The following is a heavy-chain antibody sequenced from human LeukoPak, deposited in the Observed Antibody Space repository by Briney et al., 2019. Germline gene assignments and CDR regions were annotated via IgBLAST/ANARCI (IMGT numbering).Heavy chain of an antibody. CDR1: GGTFSSYA. CDR3: AGGSSYYFFDY. D-gene: IGHD6-13*01. V-gene: IGHV1-2*02. CDR2: INPSSGGT. J-gene: IGHJ4*02. Sequence: ASVKVSCKASGGTFSSYAISWVRQAPGQGPEWMGWINPSSGGTNPAQKFQGRVAMTRDTSISTVYIQLKRLTSDDTAVYYCAGGSSYYFFDYWGQGVLVTVSS.